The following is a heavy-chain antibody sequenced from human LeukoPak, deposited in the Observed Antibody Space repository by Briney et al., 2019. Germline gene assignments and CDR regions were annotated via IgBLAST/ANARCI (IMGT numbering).Heavy chain of an antibody. CDR1: GYTLTELS. V-gene: IGHV1-24*01. CDR3: ATVVGALYYFDY. J-gene: IGHJ4*02. CDR2: FDPEDGET. D-gene: IGHD1-26*01. Sequence: ASVKVSFKVSGYTLTELSMHWVRQAPGKGLEWMGGFDPEDGETIYAQKFQGRVTMSEDTSTDTAYMELSSLRSEDTAVYYCATVVGALYYFDYWGQGTLVTVSS.